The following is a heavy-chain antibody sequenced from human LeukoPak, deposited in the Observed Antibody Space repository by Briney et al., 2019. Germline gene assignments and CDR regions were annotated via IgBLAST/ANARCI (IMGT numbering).Heavy chain of an antibody. CDR1: GFTVSSNY. CDR3: ARAADSSGWYQFDY. J-gene: IGHJ4*02. CDR2: IYSGGST. V-gene: IGHV3-53*01. D-gene: IGHD6-19*01. Sequence: GGSLRLSCAASGFTVSSNYMSWVRQAPGKGLEWVSVIYSGGSTYYADSVKGRFTISRDNSKNTLYLQMNSLRAEDTAVYYCARAADSSGWYQFDYWGQGTLVTVSS.